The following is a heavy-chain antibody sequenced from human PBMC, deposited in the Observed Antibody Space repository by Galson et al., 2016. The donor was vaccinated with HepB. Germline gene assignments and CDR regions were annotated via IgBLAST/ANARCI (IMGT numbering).Heavy chain of an antibody. CDR2: ISFDGTNK. J-gene: IGHJ6*02. V-gene: IGHV3-30*04. CDR1: GFTFSSYA. D-gene: IGHD3-16*01. Sequence: SLRLSCAASGFTFSSYAMHWVRQAPGKGLDWVAIISFDGTNKFYADSVKGRFTISRDNSKNKLYLQITSLRPEDTAVFYCARDWGHYGMDVWGQGTTVTVSS. CDR3: ARDWGHYGMDV.